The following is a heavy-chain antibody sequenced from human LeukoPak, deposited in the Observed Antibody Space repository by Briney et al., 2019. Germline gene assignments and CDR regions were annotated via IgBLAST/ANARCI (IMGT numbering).Heavy chain of an antibody. CDR1: GFTFSSYS. Sequence: GGSLRLSCAAPGFTFSSYSMNWVRQAPGKGPELGSSISSSSSYIYYADSVKGRFTISRDNAKNSLYLQMNSLRAEDTAVYYCARQAVLGVATTDYYYMDVWGKGTTVTVSS. V-gene: IGHV3-21*01. D-gene: IGHD5-12*01. J-gene: IGHJ6*03. CDR2: ISSSSSYI. CDR3: ARQAVLGVATTDYYYMDV.